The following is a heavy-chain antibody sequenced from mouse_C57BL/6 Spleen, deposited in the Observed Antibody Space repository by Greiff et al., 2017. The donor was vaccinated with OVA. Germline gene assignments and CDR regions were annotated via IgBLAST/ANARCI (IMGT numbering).Heavy chain of an antibody. Sequence: EVKLMESGGGLVKPGGSLKLSCAASGFTFSSYAMSWVRQTPEKRLEWVATISDGGSYTYYPDNVKGRFTISRDNAKNNLYLQMSQLKSEDTAMYYCARDEGLRRDYYAMDYWGQGTSVTVSS. CDR2: ISDGGSYT. D-gene: IGHD2-4*01. V-gene: IGHV5-4*01. J-gene: IGHJ4*01. CDR1: GFTFSSYA. CDR3: ARDEGLRRDYYAMDY.